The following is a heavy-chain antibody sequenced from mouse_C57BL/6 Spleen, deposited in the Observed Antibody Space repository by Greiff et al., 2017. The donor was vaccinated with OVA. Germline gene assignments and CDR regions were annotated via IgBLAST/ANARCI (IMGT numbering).Heavy chain of an antibody. CDR3: TVYENAMDY. D-gene: IGHD1-1*01. J-gene: IGHJ4*01. V-gene: IGHV14-4*01. CDR2: IDPENGDT. CDR1: GFNIKDDY. Sequence: EVKLMESGAELVRPGASVKLSCTASGFNIKDDYMHWVKQRPEQGLEWIGWIDPENGDTEYASKFQGKATITADTSSNTAYLQLSSLTSEDTAVYYCTVYENAMDYWGQGTSVTVSS.